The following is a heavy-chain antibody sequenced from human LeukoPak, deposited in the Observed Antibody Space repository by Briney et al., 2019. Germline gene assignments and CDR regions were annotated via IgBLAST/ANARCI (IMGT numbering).Heavy chain of an antibody. J-gene: IGHJ5*02. V-gene: IGHV1-24*01. CDR3: ATEEYSSSWPWFDP. Sequence: ASVKVSCKVSGYTLTELSMHWVRQAPGKGLEWMGGFDPEDGETIYAQKFQGRVTMTEDTSTDTAYMELSSLRSEDTAVYYCATEEYSSSWPWFDPWGQGTLVTVSS. D-gene: IGHD6-13*01. CDR1: GYTLTELS. CDR2: FDPEDGET.